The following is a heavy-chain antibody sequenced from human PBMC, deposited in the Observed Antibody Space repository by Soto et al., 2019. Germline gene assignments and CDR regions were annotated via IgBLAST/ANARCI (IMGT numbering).Heavy chain of an antibody. V-gene: IGHV6-1*01. Sequence: PSQTLSLTCVISGDSVSSNSAAWNWIRQSPSRGLEWLGRTYYRSKWYNDYAVSVKSRITINPDTSKNQFSLQLNSVTPEDTAVYYCATNKQLGTSYYYYGMDVWGQGTTVTVSS. D-gene: IGHD6-13*01. J-gene: IGHJ6*02. CDR1: GDSVSSNSAA. CDR3: ATNKQLGTSYYYYGMDV. CDR2: TYYRSKWYN.